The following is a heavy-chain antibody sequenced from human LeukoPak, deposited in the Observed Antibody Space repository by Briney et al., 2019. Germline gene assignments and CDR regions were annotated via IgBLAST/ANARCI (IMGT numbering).Heavy chain of an antibody. D-gene: IGHD2-15*01. V-gene: IGHV3-64*01. Sequence: GGSLRLSCAAYGFTFRSYAMRWVRPAPGKGLEYVSAISSNGDSTYYANSVKGRFSISRDNSKNTLYLQMGSLRAEDMAVYYCARDMGYCSGCSCYPTYFDYWGQGTLVTVSS. CDR1: GFTFRSYA. CDR3: ARDMGYCSGCSCYPTYFDY. CDR2: ISSNGDST. J-gene: IGHJ4*02.